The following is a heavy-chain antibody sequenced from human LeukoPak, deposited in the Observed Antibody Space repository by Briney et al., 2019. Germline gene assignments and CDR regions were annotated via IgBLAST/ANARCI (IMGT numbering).Heavy chain of an antibody. D-gene: IGHD2-2*02. CDR3: AKLGYRSSISCYILDY. J-gene: IGHJ4*02. Sequence: GGSLRLSCAASGFTFSTYSMNWVRQAPGKGLERISYISSSSTSIYYADSVKGRFTISRDNAKNSLYLQMNSLRAEDTAVYYCAKLGYRSSISCYILDYWGQGTLVTVSS. V-gene: IGHV3-48*01. CDR2: ISSSSTSI. CDR1: GFTFSTYS.